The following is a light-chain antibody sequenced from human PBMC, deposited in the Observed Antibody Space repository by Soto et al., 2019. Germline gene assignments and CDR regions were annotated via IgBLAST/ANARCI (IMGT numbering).Light chain of an antibody. CDR1: ENVRTF. V-gene: IGKV3-20*01. CDR3: QQYGDSPRT. J-gene: IGKJ1*01. CDR2: GAS. Sequence: PGDRATLSCRASENVRTFVDWYQQKPGQAPRLLIHGASNRATGIPDRFSGSGSGTDFTLTISRLEPEDFAVYCCQQYGDSPRTFGQGTKVDIK.